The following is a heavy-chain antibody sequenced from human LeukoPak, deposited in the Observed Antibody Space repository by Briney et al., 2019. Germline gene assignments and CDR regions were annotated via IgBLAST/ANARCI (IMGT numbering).Heavy chain of an antibody. CDR1: GFTFSSYS. CDR3: TTEWIQLFDF. V-gene: IGHV3-23*01. J-gene: IGHJ4*02. CDR2: ISGSGGGT. D-gene: IGHD5-18*01. Sequence: GGSLRLSCAASGFTFSSYSMNWVRQAPGKGLEWVSAISGSGGGTYYADSVKGRFTISRDNSKNTLYVQMNSLKTEDTAVYYCTTEWIQLFDFWGQGTLVTVSS.